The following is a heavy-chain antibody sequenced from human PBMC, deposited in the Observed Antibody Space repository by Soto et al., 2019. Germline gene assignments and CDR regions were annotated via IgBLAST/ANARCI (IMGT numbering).Heavy chain of an antibody. CDR1: GFSVSFHY. J-gene: IGHJ6*02. V-gene: IGHV3-53*01. CDR2: IYGSGRT. Sequence: VQVVESGGGLMQPGGSLRLSCAASGFSVSFHYMTWVRQAPGKGMEWVAFIYGSGRTDYADSVKGRFTVSRDNSKTTLYLQMNSLRVEDTAMYYCARDLPSSRSMDVWGHGTTVTVSS. D-gene: IGHD1-26*01. CDR3: ARDLPSSRSMDV.